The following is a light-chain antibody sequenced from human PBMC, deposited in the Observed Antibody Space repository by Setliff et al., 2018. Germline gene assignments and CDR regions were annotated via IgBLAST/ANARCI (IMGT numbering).Light chain of an antibody. CDR3: QSYDSSLSAYV. CDR2: GNN. V-gene: IGLV1-40*01. CDR1: SSNIGAGYD. J-gene: IGLJ1*01. Sequence: QSVLTQPPSVSGAPGQRVTISCAGRSSNIGAGYDVHWYQQLPGTAPKLLIYGNNNRPSGVPDRFSGSQSGTSASLAITGLHSEDGADYYCQSYDSSLSAYVFGTGTKVTVL.